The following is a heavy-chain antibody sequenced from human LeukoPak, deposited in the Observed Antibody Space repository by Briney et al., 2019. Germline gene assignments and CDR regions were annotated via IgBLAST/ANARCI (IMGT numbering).Heavy chain of an antibody. J-gene: IGHJ4*02. V-gene: IGHV3-53*01. CDR2: IYSGGST. CDR3: ARANYDSSGYTN. D-gene: IGHD3-22*01. CDR1: GFTVSSNY. Sequence: GGSLRLSCAASGFTVSSNYMSWVRQAPGKGLEWVSVIYSGGSTYYADSVKGRFTISRDNSKNTLYLQMNSLRAEDAAVYYCARANYDSSGYTNWGQGTLVTVSS.